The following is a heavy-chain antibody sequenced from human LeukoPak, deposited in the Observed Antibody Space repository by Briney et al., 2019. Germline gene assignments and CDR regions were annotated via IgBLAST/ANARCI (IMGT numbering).Heavy chain of an antibody. CDR1: GYTFTGYY. D-gene: IGHD5-24*01. Sequence: ASVKVSCKASGYTFTGYYMHWVRQAPGQGLGWMGWINPNSGGTNYAQKFQGRVTMTRDTSISTAYMELSRLRSDDTAVYYCARARDGYNYGWFDPWGQGTLVTVSS. J-gene: IGHJ5*02. CDR3: ARARDGYNYGWFDP. V-gene: IGHV1-2*02. CDR2: INPNSGGT.